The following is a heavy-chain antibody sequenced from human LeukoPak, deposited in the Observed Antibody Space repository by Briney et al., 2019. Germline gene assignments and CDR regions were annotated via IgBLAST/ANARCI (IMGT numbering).Heavy chain of an antibody. J-gene: IGHJ4*02. V-gene: IGHV4-39*07. Sequence: GSLRLFCAASGFTFSSYSMNWVRQAPGKGLEWIGSIYYSGSTYYNPSLKSRVTISVDTSKNRFSLKLSSVTAADTAVYYCAPMTTPDYWGQGILVTVSS. CDR2: IYYSGST. CDR3: APMTTPDY. D-gene: IGHD4-17*01. CDR1: GFTFSSYS.